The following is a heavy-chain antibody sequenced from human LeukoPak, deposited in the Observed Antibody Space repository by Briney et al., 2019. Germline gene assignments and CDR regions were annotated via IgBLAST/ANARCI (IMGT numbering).Heavy chain of an antibody. CDR2: IYSDDEK. D-gene: IGHD3-16*01. J-gene: IGHJ4*02. Sequence: ESGPTLVKPTQTLTLTCTFSGFSLSTSGVGVGWIRQPPGKALEWLALIYSDDEKHYIPSLKNRLTITEDTSKNQVVLTMTNMDPLDTATYYCSHRRGGYFDYWGQGTLVTVSS. CDR3: SHRRGGYFDY. V-gene: IGHV2-5*02. CDR1: GFSLSTSGVG.